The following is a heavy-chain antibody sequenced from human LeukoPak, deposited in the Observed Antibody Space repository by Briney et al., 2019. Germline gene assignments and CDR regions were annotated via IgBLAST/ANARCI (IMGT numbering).Heavy chain of an antibody. CDR1: GSTFSSYE. CDR2: IYYSGST. D-gene: IGHD5-24*01. CDR3: ARVQNSRRDGYTVDY. Sequence: LRLSCAASGSTFSSYEMNWVRQAPGKGLEWIGYIYYSGSTNYNPSLKSRVTISVDTSKNQFSLKLSSVTAADTAVYYCARVQNSRRDGYTVDYWGQGTLVTVSS. J-gene: IGHJ4*02. V-gene: IGHV4-59*01.